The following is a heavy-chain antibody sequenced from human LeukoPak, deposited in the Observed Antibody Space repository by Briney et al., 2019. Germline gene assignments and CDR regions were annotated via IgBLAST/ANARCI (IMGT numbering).Heavy chain of an antibody. CDR1: GFTFSSYS. V-gene: IGHV3-21*01. D-gene: IGHD2-15*01. Sequence: GGSLRLSCAVSGFTFSSYSMNWVRQAPGKGLEWVSSISSSSSYIYYVDSVKGRFTISRDNAKNSLYLQMNSLRAEDTAVYYCARDGVAANNWFDPWGQGTLVIVSS. J-gene: IGHJ5*02. CDR3: ARDGVAANNWFDP. CDR2: ISSSSSYI.